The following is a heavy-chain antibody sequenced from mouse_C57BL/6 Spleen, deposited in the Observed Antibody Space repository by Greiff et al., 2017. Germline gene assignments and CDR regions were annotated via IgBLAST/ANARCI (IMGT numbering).Heavy chain of an antibody. D-gene: IGHD2-5*01. CDR1: GFSLTSYG. Sequence: QVQLQQSGPGLVQPSQCLSITCTVSGFSLTSYGVHWVRQSPGKGLEWLGVVWSGGSTDYNAAFISRLSISKDNSKSQVFFKMNSLQADDTAIYYCARTGYSNSFAYWGQGTLVTVSA. V-gene: IGHV2-2*01. CDR2: VWSGGST. J-gene: IGHJ3*01. CDR3: ARTGYSNSFAY.